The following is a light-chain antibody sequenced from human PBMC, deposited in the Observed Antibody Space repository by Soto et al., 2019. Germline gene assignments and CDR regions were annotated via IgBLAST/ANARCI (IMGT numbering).Light chain of an antibody. CDR1: QSVSTN. CDR3: QQYHKWPPIT. J-gene: IGKJ5*01. Sequence: EIVMTQSPDTLSVSPGERVTLSCSASQSVSTNLAWYQQKPGQAPRLLISGASTRATGIPARFSGSGSETEFTLTISSLQSEDFGAYYCQQYHKWPPITFGQGTRLEIK. CDR2: GAS. V-gene: IGKV3-15*01.